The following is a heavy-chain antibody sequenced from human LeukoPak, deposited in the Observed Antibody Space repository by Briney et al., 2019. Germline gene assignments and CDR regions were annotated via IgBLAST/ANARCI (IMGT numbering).Heavy chain of an antibody. CDR3: ARLYSSGYYSISRNPVTPIDY. CDR2: IYYSGST. J-gene: IGHJ4*02. Sequence: SQTLSPTCTVSGGSISSYYWSWIRQPPGKGLEWIGYIYYSGSTNYNPSLKSRVTISVDTSKNQFSLKLSSVTAADTAVYYCARLYSSGYYSISRNPVTPIDYWGQGTLVTVSS. CDR1: GGSISSYY. V-gene: IGHV4-59*08. D-gene: IGHD3-22*01.